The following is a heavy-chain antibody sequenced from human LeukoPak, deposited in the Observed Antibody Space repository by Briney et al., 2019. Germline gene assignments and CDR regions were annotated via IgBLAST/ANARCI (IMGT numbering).Heavy chain of an antibody. Sequence: SETLSLTCTVSSGSINTYYWSWIRQPPGKGLEWIGYIYYSGSTNYNPSLKSRVTISVDTSKNQFSLKLSSVTAADTAVYYCAGTVVGTTWRAFDIWGQGTMVTVSS. CDR1: SGSINTYY. CDR2: IYYSGST. D-gene: IGHD1-26*01. V-gene: IGHV4-59*01. J-gene: IGHJ3*02. CDR3: AGTVVGTTWRAFDI.